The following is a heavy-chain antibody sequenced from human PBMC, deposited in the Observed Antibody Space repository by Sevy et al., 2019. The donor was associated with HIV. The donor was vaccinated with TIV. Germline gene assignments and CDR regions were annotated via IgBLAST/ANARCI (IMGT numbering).Heavy chain of an antibody. CDR3: AREWIITMVRGVNYYYGMDV. CDR2: INPNSGGT. Sequence: ASVKVSCKASGYTFTGYYMHLVRQAPGQGLEWMGWINPNSGGTNYAQKFQGRVTMTRDTSISTAYMELSRLRSDDTAVYYCAREWIITMVRGVNYYYGMDVWGQGTTVTVSS. V-gene: IGHV1-2*02. CDR1: GYTFTGYY. D-gene: IGHD3-10*01. J-gene: IGHJ6*02.